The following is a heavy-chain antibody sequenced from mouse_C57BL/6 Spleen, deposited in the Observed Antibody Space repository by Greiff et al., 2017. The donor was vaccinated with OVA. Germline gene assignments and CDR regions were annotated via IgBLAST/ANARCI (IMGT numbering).Heavy chain of an antibody. V-gene: IGHV5-4*01. CDR3: ARDMGTTVVAPFDD. CDR2: ISDGGSYT. D-gene: IGHD1-1*01. CDR1: GFTFSSYA. J-gene: IGHJ3*01. Sequence: EVHLVESGGGLVKPGGSLKLSCAASGFTFSSYAMSWVRQTPEKRLGWVATISDGGSYTYYPDNVKGRFTISRDNAKNNLYLQMSHLKSEDAAMYYCARDMGTTVVAPFDDWGQGTLVTVS.